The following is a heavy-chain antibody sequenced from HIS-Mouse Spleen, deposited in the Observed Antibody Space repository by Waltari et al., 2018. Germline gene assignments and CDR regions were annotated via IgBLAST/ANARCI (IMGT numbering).Heavy chain of an antibody. CDR3: ARVHDYSNYFDY. V-gene: IGHV1-8*01. CDR1: GYTFTSYD. Sequence: QVQLVQSGAEVKKPGASVKVSCKASGYTFTSYDINWVRHATGQGLEWMGWMNPNRGNTGYAQKCQGRVTMTRNTSISTAYMELSSLRSEDTAVYYGARVHDYSNYFDYWGQGTLVTVSS. CDR2: MNPNRGNT. D-gene: IGHD4-4*01. J-gene: IGHJ4*02.